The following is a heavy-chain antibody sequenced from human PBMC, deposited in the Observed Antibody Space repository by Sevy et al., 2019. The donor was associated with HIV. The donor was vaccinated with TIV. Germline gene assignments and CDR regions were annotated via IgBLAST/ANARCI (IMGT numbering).Heavy chain of an antibody. J-gene: IGHJ4*02. D-gene: IGHD5-18*01. V-gene: IGHV5-51*01. CDR3: ARHRDTAMVYFDS. Sequence: GESLKISCKGSGYSITSYWIGWVRQMPGKGLEWMGIIYPGDSDTRYSPSFQGQVTISADKSISTAYLQWSSLKASDTAMYYCARHRDTAMVYFDSWGQGTLVTVSS. CDR1: GYSITSYW. CDR2: IYPGDSDT.